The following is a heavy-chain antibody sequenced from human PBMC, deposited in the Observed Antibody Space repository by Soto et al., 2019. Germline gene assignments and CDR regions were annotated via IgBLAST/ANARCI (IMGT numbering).Heavy chain of an antibody. J-gene: IGHJ3*02. D-gene: IGHD6-13*01. CDR1: GFTFSAYW. V-gene: IGHV3-74*01. CDR3: ARGTIAGAGTRAYGFDM. CDR2: IKSDGSSI. Sequence: PGGSLRLSCAASGFTFSAYWMHWVRQAPGKGLVWVSRIKSDGSSINYADSVKGRFTISRGNAKNTLYLQMNSLRDEDTAVYYCARGTIAGAGTRAYGFDMWGQGTMVTVSS.